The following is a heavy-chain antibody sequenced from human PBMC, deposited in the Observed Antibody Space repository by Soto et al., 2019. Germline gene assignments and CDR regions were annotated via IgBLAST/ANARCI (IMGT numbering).Heavy chain of an antibody. CDR1: GGSISSSNW. J-gene: IGHJ6*02. CDR2: IYHSGST. CDR3: ARVVLWFGEPRLIDV. D-gene: IGHD3-10*01. V-gene: IGHV4-4*02. Sequence: PSETLSLTCAVSGGSISSSNWWSWVRQPPGEGLEWIGEIYHSGSTNYNPSLKSRVTISVDKSKNQVSLKLSSVTSADTAVYYCARVVLWFGEPRLIDVWGQGXTVTVSS.